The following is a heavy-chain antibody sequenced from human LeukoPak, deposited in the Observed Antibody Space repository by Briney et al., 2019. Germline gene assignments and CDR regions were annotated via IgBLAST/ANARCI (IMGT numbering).Heavy chain of an antibody. CDR1: GFTFDDYA. Sequence: GGSLRLSCAASGFTFDDYAMHWVRQAPGKGLEWVSGISWNSGSIGYADSVRGRFTISRDNAKNSLYLQMNSLRAEDTALYYCARMTPQGGYYYYGMDVWGQGTTVTVSS. J-gene: IGHJ6*02. V-gene: IGHV3-9*01. CDR2: ISWNSGSI. CDR3: ARMTPQGGYYYYGMDV. D-gene: IGHD1-26*01.